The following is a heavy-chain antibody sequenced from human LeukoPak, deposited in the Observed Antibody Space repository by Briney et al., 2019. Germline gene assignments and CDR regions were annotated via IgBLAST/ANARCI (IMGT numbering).Heavy chain of an antibody. V-gene: IGHV4-4*02. D-gene: IGHD3-22*01. CDR3: ARRNYFDSTGYFDS. CDR1: GVSVSIDNW. CDR2: IHRSGST. Sequence: SETLSPTCAVSGVSVSIDNWWSWVRQSPGKGLEWIGEIHRSGSTNYNPSLKSRVTMSLDKSKNQFSLKLTSVTAADTAVYFCARRNYFDSTGYFDSWGRGTLVTVSS. J-gene: IGHJ4*02.